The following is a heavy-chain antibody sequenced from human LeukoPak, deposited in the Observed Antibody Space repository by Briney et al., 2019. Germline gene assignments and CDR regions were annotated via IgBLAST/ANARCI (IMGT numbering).Heavy chain of an antibody. Sequence: SETLSLTCTVSGGSISSPYWTWIRQPPGKGLEWIGEINHSGSTNYNPSLKSRVTISVDTSKNQFSLKLSSVTAADTAVYYCARGLHGSGILWGQGTLVTVSS. D-gene: IGHD3-10*01. CDR3: ARGLHGSGIL. CDR1: GGSISSPY. CDR2: INHSGST. J-gene: IGHJ4*02. V-gene: IGHV4-34*01.